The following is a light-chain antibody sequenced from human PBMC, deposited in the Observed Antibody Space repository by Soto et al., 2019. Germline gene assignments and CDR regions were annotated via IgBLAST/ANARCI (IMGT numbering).Light chain of an antibody. Sequence: QSALTQPPSASGSLGQSVTISCTGTSADVGGYNFVSWYQQHPGKAPKLMIFEVSRRPSGVPDRFSGSKSGNTASLTVSELQAEDEADYYCASYAGSQNYVFGTGTKLTVL. J-gene: IGLJ1*01. CDR3: ASYAGSQNYV. V-gene: IGLV2-8*01. CDR1: SADVGGYNF. CDR2: EVS.